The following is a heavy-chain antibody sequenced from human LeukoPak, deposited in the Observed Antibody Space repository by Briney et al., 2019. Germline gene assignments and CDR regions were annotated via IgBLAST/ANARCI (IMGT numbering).Heavy chain of an antibody. CDR1: GFTFSNYA. V-gene: IGHV3-23*01. D-gene: IGHD3-9*01. CDR3: AKWGDYDALTGYYVPDY. J-gene: IGHJ4*02. CDR2: ILGSGGST. Sequence: PGASLRLSCAASGFTFSNYAMSWVRQAPGEGLEWVSAILGSGGSTYYADSVKGRFTVSRDNSKSTLYLQMNSLRAEDTALYYCAKWGDYDALTGYYVPDYWGQGTLVTVSS.